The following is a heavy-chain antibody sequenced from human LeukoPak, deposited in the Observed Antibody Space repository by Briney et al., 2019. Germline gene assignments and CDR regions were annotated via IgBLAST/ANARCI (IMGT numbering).Heavy chain of an antibody. CDR1: GYSISSGYY. Sequence: SETLSLTCTVSGYSISSGYYWGWIRQPPGKGLEWIGSIYHSGSTYYNPSLKSRVTISVDTSKSQFSLKLSSVTAADTAVYYCARAKYSNCFDYWGQGTLVTVSS. V-gene: IGHV4-38-2*02. CDR3: ARAKYSNCFDY. CDR2: IYHSGST. J-gene: IGHJ4*02. D-gene: IGHD4-11*01.